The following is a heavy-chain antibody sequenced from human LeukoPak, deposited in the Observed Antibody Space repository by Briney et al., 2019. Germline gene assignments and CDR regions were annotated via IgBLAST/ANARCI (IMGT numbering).Heavy chain of an antibody. Sequence: PGGSLRLSCAASGFTFTTYTMNWVRQAPGKGLEWVSVISGGGGSTYYADSVKGRFTISRDNSRNTLYLQVNSLRAEDTAVYYCAKGAYYYGSGSRYYFDYCGQGTLVTVSS. CDR1: GFTFTTYT. V-gene: IGHV3-23*01. CDR3: AKGAYYYGSGSRYYFDY. CDR2: ISGGGGST. J-gene: IGHJ4*02. D-gene: IGHD3-10*01.